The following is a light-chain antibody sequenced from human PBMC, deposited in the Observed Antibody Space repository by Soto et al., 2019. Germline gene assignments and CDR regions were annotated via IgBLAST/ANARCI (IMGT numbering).Light chain of an antibody. CDR3: QQYDSSPRT. Sequence: EIVLTQSPATLSSSPGERATLSCRASQSVTSNLAWYQQKPGQAPRLLIYGASTRATGIPDRFSGSGSGTDFTLTISRLEPEDFAVYYCQQYDSSPRTFGQGTKVDIK. J-gene: IGKJ1*01. CDR2: GAS. V-gene: IGKV3-20*01. CDR1: QSVTSN.